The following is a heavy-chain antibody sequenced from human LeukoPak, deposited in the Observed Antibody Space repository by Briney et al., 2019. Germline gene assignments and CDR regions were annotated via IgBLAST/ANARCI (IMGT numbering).Heavy chain of an antibody. D-gene: IGHD1-7*01. CDR1: GFTFSSYW. V-gene: IGHV3-30*18. CDR3: AKDPIKYNWNYVGYFDY. J-gene: IGHJ4*02. CDR2: ISYDGSNK. Sequence: GGSLRLSCAASGFTFSSYWLTWVRQAPGKGLEWVAVISYDGSNKYYADSVKGRFTISRDNSKNTLYLQMNSLRAEDTAVYYCAKDPIKYNWNYVGYFDYWGQGTLVTVSS.